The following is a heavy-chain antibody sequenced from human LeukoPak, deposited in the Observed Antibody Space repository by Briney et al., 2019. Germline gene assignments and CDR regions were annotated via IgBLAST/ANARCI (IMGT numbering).Heavy chain of an antibody. CDR2: IYYSGST. CDR1: GGSISSSSYY. D-gene: IGHD5-12*01. Sequence: SETLSLTCTVSGGSISSSSYYWGWIRQPPGKGLEWIGSIYYSGSTYCNPSLKSRVTISVDTSKNQFSLKLSSVTAADTAVYYCASRIVATTYYFDYWGQGTLVTVSS. J-gene: IGHJ4*02. CDR3: ASRIVATTYYFDY. V-gene: IGHV4-39*01.